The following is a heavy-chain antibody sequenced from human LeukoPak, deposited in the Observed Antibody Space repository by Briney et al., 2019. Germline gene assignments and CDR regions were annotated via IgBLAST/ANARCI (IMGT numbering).Heavy chain of an antibody. D-gene: IGHD4/OR15-4a*01. CDR2: IIPIFGTA. Sequence: SVQVSCKASGRTFSSYAIRWVRQAPGQGLEWMGGIIPIFGTANYAQKFQGRVTIPADKSTSTAYMELSSLRSEDTAVYYCARAADGANYYYRDVXGKGTTVTVXX. CDR1: GRTFSSYA. V-gene: IGHV1-69*06. CDR3: ARAADGANYYYRDV. J-gene: IGHJ6*03.